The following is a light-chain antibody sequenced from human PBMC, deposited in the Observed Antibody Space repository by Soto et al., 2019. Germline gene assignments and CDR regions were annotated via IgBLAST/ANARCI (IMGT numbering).Light chain of an antibody. V-gene: IGKV3-15*01. J-gene: IGKJ1*01. Sequence: EIVMTQSPATLSVSRGERATLSCRASQSFSSNLAWYQQKPGQAPRLLIYGASTRATGIPARFSGSGSGTEFTLTISSLQSEDFAVYYCQQYNNWPPWTFGQGTKVDI. CDR2: GAS. CDR1: QSFSSN. CDR3: QQYNNWPPWT.